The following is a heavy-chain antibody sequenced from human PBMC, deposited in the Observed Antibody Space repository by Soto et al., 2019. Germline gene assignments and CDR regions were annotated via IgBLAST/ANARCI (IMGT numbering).Heavy chain of an antibody. CDR3: AKDPFLTREFAYGSGSYYNVRDSWFDP. Sequence: GESLKISCAASGFTFSSYGMHWVRQAPGKGLEWVAVISYDGSNKYYADSVKGRFTISRDNSKNTLYLQMNSLRAEETAVYYCAKDPFLTREFAYGSGSYYNVRDSWFDPWGQGTLVTVSS. V-gene: IGHV3-30*18. CDR1: GFTFSSYG. CDR2: ISYDGSNK. D-gene: IGHD3-10*01. J-gene: IGHJ5*02.